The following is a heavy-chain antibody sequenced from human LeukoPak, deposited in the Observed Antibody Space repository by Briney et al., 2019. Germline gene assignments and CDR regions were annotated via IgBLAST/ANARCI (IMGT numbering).Heavy chain of an antibody. Sequence: ASVKVSCKASGYTFTGYYMHWVRQAPGQGLEWMGWINPNSDGTNYAQKFQGRVTMTRDTSISTAYMELSRLRSDDTAVYYCARAIRGEGYYYYYMDVWGKGTTVTISS. V-gene: IGHV1-2*02. CDR3: ARAIRGEGYYYYYMDV. CDR1: GYTFTGYY. D-gene: IGHD3-10*01. CDR2: INPNSDGT. J-gene: IGHJ6*03.